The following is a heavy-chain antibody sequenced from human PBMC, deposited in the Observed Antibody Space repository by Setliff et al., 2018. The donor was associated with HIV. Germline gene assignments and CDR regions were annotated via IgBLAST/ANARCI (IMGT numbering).Heavy chain of an antibody. CDR3: ATDCAVVGGTGSLDS. D-gene: IGHD1-26*01. Sequence: GGSLRLSCAASGFTFSDYYMSWIRQAPGKGLEWVSYISSSSSYTNYADSVKGRFTISRDNAKNSLYLQMNSLRAEDTAVYYCATDCAVVGGTGSLDSWGQGTLVTVSS. CDR1: GFTFSDYY. V-gene: IGHV3-11*05. CDR2: ISSSSSYT. J-gene: IGHJ4*02.